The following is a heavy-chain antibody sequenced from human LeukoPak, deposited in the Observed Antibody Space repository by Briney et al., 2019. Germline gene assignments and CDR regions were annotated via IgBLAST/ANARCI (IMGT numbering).Heavy chain of an antibody. CDR2: IYYSGST. CDR3: TATYYYDSSGLGTRDY. V-gene: IGHV4-59*13. Sequence: SETLSLTCTVSGGSISSYYWSWIRKPPGKDLGWIGYIYYSGSTNYNPSLKSRVTISVDTSKNQFSLKLSSVTAADTAVYYCTATYYYDSSGLGTRDYWGQGTLVTVSS. D-gene: IGHD3-22*01. CDR1: GGSISSYY. J-gene: IGHJ4*02.